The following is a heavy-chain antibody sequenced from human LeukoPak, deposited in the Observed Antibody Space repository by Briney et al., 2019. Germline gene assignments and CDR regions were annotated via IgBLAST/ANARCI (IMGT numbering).Heavy chain of an antibody. J-gene: IGHJ6*03. Sequence: PSETLSLTCAVYIDSFSNYHWNWIRQTPAKGMEWIGEVNESGGTNISPSLRSRVILSVDTSKNQFSLKLISVTVADTAVYYCARGGYSSPKNYFYYYYMDVWGKGTTVTVSS. CDR3: ARGGYSSPKNYFYYYYMDV. D-gene: IGHD6-13*01. CDR1: IDSFSNYH. CDR2: VNESGGT. V-gene: IGHV4-34*01.